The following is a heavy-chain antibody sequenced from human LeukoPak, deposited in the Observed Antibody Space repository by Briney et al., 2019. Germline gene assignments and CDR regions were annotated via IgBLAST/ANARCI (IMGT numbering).Heavy chain of an antibody. D-gene: IGHD3-3*01. CDR1: GGTLSSYA. CDR3: ARNYDFWRYGMDV. CDR2: IIPILGIA. Sequence: SVKVSCEASGGTLSSYAISWVRQAPGQGLEWMGRIIPILGIANYAQKFQGRVTITADKSTSTAYMELSSLRSEDTAVYYCARNYDFWRYGMDVWGQGTTVTVSS. J-gene: IGHJ6*02. V-gene: IGHV1-69*04.